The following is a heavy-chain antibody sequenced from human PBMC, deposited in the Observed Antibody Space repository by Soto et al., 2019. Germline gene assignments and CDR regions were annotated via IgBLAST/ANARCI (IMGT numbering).Heavy chain of an antibody. CDR3: ARSVDNSGYQLLAYFDY. CDR1: GGSLSTSSYY. CDR2: IFYNGDT. D-gene: IGHD3-22*01. Sequence: PSETLSLTCTVSGGSLSTSSYYWGWIRQPPGKGLEWIGNIFYNGDTYYNPSLKSRVTISVDTSKNQFSLKLTSVTAADTAVFYCARSVDNSGYQLLAYFDYWGQGTPVTVSS. J-gene: IGHJ4*02. V-gene: IGHV4-39*01.